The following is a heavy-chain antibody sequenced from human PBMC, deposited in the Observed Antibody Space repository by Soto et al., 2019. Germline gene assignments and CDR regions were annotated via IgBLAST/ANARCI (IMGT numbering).Heavy chain of an antibody. Sequence: QVQLVQSGAEVKKPGSSVKVSCKASGGTFSSYAISWVRQAPGQGLEWMGGIIPIFGTANYAQKFQGRVKITADESTSTVYMELSRLRYEDTAVYYCARAVVSYDILTDYHYYYYYGMDVWGQGTTVTVSS. CDR3: ARAVVSYDILTDYHYYYYYGMDV. CDR2: IIPIFGTA. J-gene: IGHJ6*02. CDR1: GGTFSSYA. D-gene: IGHD3-9*01. V-gene: IGHV1-69*12.